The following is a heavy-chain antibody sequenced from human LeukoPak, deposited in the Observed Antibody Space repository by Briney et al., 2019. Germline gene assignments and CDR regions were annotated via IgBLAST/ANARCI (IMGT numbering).Heavy chain of an antibody. CDR1: GYTFTSYA. Sequence: ASVKVSCKASGYTFTSYAMHWVRQAPGQSLEWMGWINAGNGNTKYSQKFQGRVTITRDTSASTAYMELSSLRSEDTAVYYCARDPASSSSHGVRYYYYGMDVWGQGTTVTVSS. CDR2: INAGNGNT. CDR3: ARDPASSSSHGVRYYYYGMDV. J-gene: IGHJ6*02. V-gene: IGHV1-3*01. D-gene: IGHD6-13*01.